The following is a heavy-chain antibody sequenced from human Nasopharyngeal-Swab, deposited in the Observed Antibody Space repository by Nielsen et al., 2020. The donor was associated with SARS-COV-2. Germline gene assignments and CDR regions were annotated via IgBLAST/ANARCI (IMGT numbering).Heavy chain of an antibody. CDR2: ISYDGSNK. CDR1: GFTVSSNY. V-gene: IGHV3-30*18. Sequence: GESLKISCAASGFTVSSNYMSWVRQAPGKGLEWVAVISYDGSNKYYADSVKGRFTISRDNSKNTLYLQMNSLRAEDTAVYYCAKVAGAYCSGGSCSTGYFDYWGQGTLVTVSS. D-gene: IGHD2-15*01. J-gene: IGHJ4*02. CDR3: AKVAGAYCSGGSCSTGYFDY.